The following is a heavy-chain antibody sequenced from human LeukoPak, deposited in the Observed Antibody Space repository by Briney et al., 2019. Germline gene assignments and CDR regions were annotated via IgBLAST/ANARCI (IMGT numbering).Heavy chain of an antibody. J-gene: IGHJ4*02. CDR1: GFTLSS. CDR3: GRYYYDSSGLYRIDH. Sequence: PGGSLRLSCVDCGFTLSSMSWVRQAPGKGLEWVSAISGSGDSTYYADSVKGRFTISRDNSKNTLYLQMNSLRAEDTAVYYCGRYYYDSSGLYRIDHWGQGTLVTVSS. D-gene: IGHD3-22*01. CDR2: ISGSGDST. V-gene: IGHV3-23*01.